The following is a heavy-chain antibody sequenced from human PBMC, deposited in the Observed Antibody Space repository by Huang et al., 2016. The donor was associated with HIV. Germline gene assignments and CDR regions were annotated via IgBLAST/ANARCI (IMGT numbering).Heavy chain of an antibody. CDR1: GFTFSSYG. J-gene: IGHJ4*02. V-gene: IGHV3-30*18. D-gene: IGHD6-13*01. CDR3: AKDFQAATGGNTFDY. Sequence: QVQLVESGGGVVQPGRSLRLSCAASGFTFSSYGMHWVRQAPGKWLEWVALISYYGTAKYYADSVKGRFTISRDNSKNTLYLQMNSLRSEDTAVYYCAKDFQAATGGNTFDYWGQGTLVTVSS. CDR2: ISYYGTAK.